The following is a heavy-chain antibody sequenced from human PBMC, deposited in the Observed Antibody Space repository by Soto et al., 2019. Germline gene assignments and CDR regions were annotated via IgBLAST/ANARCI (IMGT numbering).Heavy chain of an antibody. CDR1: GYSFTSYW. D-gene: IGHD3-10*01. V-gene: IGHV5-51*01. CDR2: IYPGDSDT. J-gene: IGHJ6*03. CDR3: ARQEEGDPMVSGYYYYMDV. Sequence: GESLKISCKGSGYSFTSYWIGWVRQMPGKGLEWMGIIYPGDSDTRYSPSFQGQVTISADKSISTAYLQWSSLKASDTAMYYCARQEEGDPMVSGYYYYMDVWGKGTTVTVSS.